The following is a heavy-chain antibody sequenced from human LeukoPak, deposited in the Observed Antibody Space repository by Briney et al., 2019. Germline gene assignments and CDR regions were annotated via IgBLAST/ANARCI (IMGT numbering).Heavy chain of an antibody. CDR1: GGSISSYY. Sequence: SETLSLTCTVSGGSISSYYWSWIRQPPGKRLEWIGCIYSSGSTNYNPSLKSRVTISVATSKNQFSLKLTSVTAADTAVYYCAREGPGRFGAPGPNVYSIDYWGQGTLVTVSS. CDR3: AREGPGRFGAPGPNVYSIDY. D-gene: IGHD3-10*01. V-gene: IGHV4-59*01. J-gene: IGHJ4*02. CDR2: IYSSGST.